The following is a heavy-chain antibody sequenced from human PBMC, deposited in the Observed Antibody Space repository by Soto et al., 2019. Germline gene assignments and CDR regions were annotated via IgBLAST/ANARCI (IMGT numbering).Heavy chain of an antibody. D-gene: IGHD3-16*01. V-gene: IGHV3-30*18. CDR1: GFTFSSYG. J-gene: IGHJ5*02. Sequence: GGSLRLSCAASGFTFSSYGMHWVRQAPGKGLEWVAVISYDGSNKYYADSVKGRFTISRDNSKNTLYLQMNSLRAEDTAVYYCAKDPRGGESDPWGQGTLVTVSS. CDR2: ISYDGSNK. CDR3: AKDPRGGESDP.